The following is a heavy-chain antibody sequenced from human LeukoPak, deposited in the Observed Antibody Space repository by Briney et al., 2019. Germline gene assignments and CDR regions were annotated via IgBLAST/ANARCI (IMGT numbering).Heavy chain of an antibody. V-gene: IGHV3-30-3*01. J-gene: IGHJ4*02. Sequence: PGRSLRLSCAASGFAFSSYAMHWVRQAPGKGLEWVAVISYDGSNKYYADSVKGRFTISRDNSKNTLYLQMNSLRAEDTAVYYCARDGPDYSYGLDYWGQGTQVTVSS. D-gene: IGHD5-18*01. CDR2: ISYDGSNK. CDR1: GFAFSSYA. CDR3: ARDGPDYSYGLDY.